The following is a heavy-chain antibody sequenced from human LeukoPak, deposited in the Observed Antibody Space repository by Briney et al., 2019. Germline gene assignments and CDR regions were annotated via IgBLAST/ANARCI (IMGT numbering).Heavy chain of an antibody. CDR3: ARDPYSGSYGADYYYYMDV. CDR1: GFTFSSYN. Sequence: PGGSLRLSCAASGFTFSSYNMNWVRQTPGQGLELVSSITSGSSHIYYADSVKGRFTISRDNAKSSLYLQMNSLRAEDTAVYYCARDPYSGSYGADYYYYMDVWGKGTTVTISS. D-gene: IGHD1-26*01. J-gene: IGHJ6*03. V-gene: IGHV3-21*03. CDR2: ITSGSSHI.